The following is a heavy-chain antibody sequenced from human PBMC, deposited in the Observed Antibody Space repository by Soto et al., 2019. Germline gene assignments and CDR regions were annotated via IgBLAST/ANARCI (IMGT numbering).Heavy chain of an antibody. CDR2: MYYSGNT. Sequence: PSETLSLTCTVSVGSISGGGSYWSWIRQRPGKGLEWIGSMYYSGNTYYNPPLQTRVTISPDTSKSQFSLKLNSVTAADSAVYFCARLEGLATISYYFDFWGQGALVTVSS. D-gene: IGHD3-9*01. CDR1: VGSISGGGSY. J-gene: IGHJ4*02. V-gene: IGHV4-39*07. CDR3: ARLEGLATISYYFDF.